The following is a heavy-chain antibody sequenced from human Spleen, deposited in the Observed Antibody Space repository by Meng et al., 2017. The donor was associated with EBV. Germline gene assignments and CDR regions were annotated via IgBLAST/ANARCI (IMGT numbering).Heavy chain of an antibody. CDR3: ARENPARGNWFDP. D-gene: IGHD3-10*01. CDR1: GGSVSSTSYY. J-gene: IGHJ5*02. Sequence: QGQLQEAGPGLVQPSETLSLTCTVSGGSVSSTSYYWSWIRQPPGKRLEWIGHVYYSGSTNYNPSLKSRVTISVDTSKNQFSLNLYSVTAADTAVYYCARENPARGNWFDPWGQGALVTVSS. CDR2: VYYSGST. V-gene: IGHV4-61*01.